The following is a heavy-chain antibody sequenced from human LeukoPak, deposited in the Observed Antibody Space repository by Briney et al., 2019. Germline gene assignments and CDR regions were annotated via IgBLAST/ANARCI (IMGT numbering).Heavy chain of an antibody. D-gene: IGHD6-13*01. V-gene: IGHV1-2*02. CDR1: GYTFTAKY. Sequence: ASVKVSCKTSGYTFTAKYVHWVRHAPGQGLEWMGWINPNSGSTESAQNFQGRLTMTRDTSISTAYMELSSLRSDDTAVYYCAGGVGSSWFESWGQGTLVTVSS. CDR2: INPNSGST. J-gene: IGHJ5*01. CDR3: AGGVGSSWFES.